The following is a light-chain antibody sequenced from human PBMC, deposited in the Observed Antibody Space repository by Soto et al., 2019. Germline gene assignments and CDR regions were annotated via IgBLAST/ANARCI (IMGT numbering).Light chain of an antibody. Sequence: DIVMTQSPLSLPVTPGEPASISCRSSQSLLLSNGYNLLDWYLQKPGQSPQLLIHLGSIRASGAPDRFSGSGSGTAFTLKLSRMEADDVGVYYCMQALQSSSITFGQGTDWRL. CDR1: QSLLLSNGYNL. CDR2: LGS. J-gene: IGKJ5*01. V-gene: IGKV2-28*01. CDR3: MQALQSSSIT.